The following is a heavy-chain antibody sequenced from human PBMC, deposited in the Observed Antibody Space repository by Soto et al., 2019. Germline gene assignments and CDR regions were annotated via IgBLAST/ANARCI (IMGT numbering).Heavy chain of an antibody. J-gene: IGHJ6*03. CDR2: INHSGST. CDR1: GGSFSGYY. CDR3: ARCGSSWKPGYYYYYMDV. D-gene: IGHD6-13*01. Sequence: LSLTCAVYGGSFSGYYWSWIRQPPGKGLEWIGEINHSGSTNYNPSLKSRVTISVDTSKNQFSLKLSSVTAADTAVYYCARCGSSWKPGYYYYYMDVWGKGTTVTVSS. V-gene: IGHV4-34*01.